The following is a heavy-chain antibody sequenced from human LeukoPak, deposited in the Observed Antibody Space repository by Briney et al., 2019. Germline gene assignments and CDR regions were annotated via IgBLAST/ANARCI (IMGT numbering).Heavy chain of an antibody. CDR2: IYSGGST. J-gene: IGHJ4*02. Sequence: PGGSLRLSCAASGFTFSRYSMNWVRQAPGKGLEWVALIYSGGSTQYADSVKGRFTISRDNSRNTLYLQMSSLRVEDTAVYYCARDPPGIAASVSGGWGQGILVTVSS. CDR1: GFTFSRYS. D-gene: IGHD6-13*01. V-gene: IGHV3-53*01. CDR3: ARDPPGIAASVSGG.